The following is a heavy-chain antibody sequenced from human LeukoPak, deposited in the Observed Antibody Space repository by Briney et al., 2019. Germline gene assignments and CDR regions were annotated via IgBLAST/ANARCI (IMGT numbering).Heavy chain of an antibody. V-gene: IGHV1-2*02. CDR3: ARAPWFGELFGGDWFDP. J-gene: IGHJ5*02. CDR1: GYTFTGYY. D-gene: IGHD3-10*01. CDR2: INPNSGGT. Sequence: ASVKVSCKASGYTFTGYYMHWVRQAPGQGLEWMGWINPNSGGTNYAQKFQGRVTMTRDMSTSTVYMELSSLRSEDTAVYYCARAPWFGELFGGDWFDPWGQGTLVTVSS.